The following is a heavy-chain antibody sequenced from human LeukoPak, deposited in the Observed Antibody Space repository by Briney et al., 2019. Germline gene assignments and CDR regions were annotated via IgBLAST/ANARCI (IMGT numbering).Heavy chain of an antibody. CDR3: AGLIRPGWFDP. Sequence: PSETLSLTCTVSGGSISSYYWSWIRQPAGKGLEWIGRIHTSGSTNYNPSLKSRVTMSVDTSKNQFSLKLSSVTAADTAVYYCAGLIRPGWFDPWGQGTLVTVSS. J-gene: IGHJ5*02. CDR2: IHTSGST. V-gene: IGHV4-4*07. CDR1: GGSISSYY. D-gene: IGHD1-14*01.